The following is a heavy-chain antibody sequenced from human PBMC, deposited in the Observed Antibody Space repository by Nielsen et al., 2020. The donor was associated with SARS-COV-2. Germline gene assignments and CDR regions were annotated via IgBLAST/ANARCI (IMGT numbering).Heavy chain of an antibody. D-gene: IGHD2-2*03. CDR2: ISGSGDRT. Sequence: GESLKISCTASGFTFSNSAMSWVRQTSGKGLEWVLSISGSGDRTDYADSVKGRVIISRDNSKNTLHLQMNSLRAEDTALYFCAKDFHGSVADFFGNWGQGTLVTVSS. V-gene: IGHV3-23*01. J-gene: IGHJ4*02. CDR1: GFTFSNSA. CDR3: AKDFHGSVADFFGN.